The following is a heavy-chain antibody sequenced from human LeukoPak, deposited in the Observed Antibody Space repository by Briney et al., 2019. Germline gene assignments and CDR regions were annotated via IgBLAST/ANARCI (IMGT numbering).Heavy chain of an antibody. CDR1: GFTVSGTH. V-gene: IGHV3-53*01. CDR3: AKDEVTSGGGLAS. CDR2: MYTGGTT. D-gene: IGHD2-21*02. J-gene: IGHJ5*01. Sequence: GRSLRLSCAASGFTVSGTHMSCVRQAPGKGLEWVSAMYTGGTTYYADSVTGRFTVSRDTSRNTLFLHMDSLRAEDTAVYYCAKDEVTSGGGLASWGQGTLVIVSS.